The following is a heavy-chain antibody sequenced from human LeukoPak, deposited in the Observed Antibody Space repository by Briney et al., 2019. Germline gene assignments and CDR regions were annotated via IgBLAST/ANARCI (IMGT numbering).Heavy chain of an antibody. D-gene: IGHD6-13*01. J-gene: IGHJ4*02. V-gene: IGHV1-18*01. CDR2: ISAYNGNT. CDR1: GYTFSSHG. CDR3: ARGTSLFIAAAGGY. Sequence: GASVKVSCKASGYTFSSHGISWVRQAPGQGLEWMGWISAYNGNTNYAQKLQGRVTMTRNTSISTAYMELSSLRSEDTAVYYCARGTSLFIAAAGGYWGQGTLVTVSS.